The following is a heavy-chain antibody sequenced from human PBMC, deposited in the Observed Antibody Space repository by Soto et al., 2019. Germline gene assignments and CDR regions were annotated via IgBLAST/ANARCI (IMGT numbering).Heavy chain of an antibody. CDR1: GYSISSGYY. Sequence: SETLSLTCAVSGYSISSGYYWGWIRQPPGKGLEWIGSIYHSGSTYYNPSLKSRVTISVDTSKNQFSLKLSSVTAADTAVYYCARHYDSGGYYRYNWFAPGGEGPLVTAPS. CDR3: ARHYDSGGYYRYNWFAP. D-gene: IGHD3-22*01. CDR2: IYHSGST. V-gene: IGHV4-38-2*01. J-gene: IGHJ5*02.